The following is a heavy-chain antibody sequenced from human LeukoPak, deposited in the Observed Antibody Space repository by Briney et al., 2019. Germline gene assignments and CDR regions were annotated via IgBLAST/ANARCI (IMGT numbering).Heavy chain of an antibody. Sequence: PGGSLRLSCAASGFTFDDYAMHWVRQAPGKGLEWVSGISWNSGSIGYADSVKGRFTISRDNAKNSLYLQMNSLRAEDTALYYCAKALFSVVTTTASDYWGQGTLVTVSS. CDR1: GFTFDDYA. V-gene: IGHV3-9*01. CDR2: ISWNSGSI. D-gene: IGHD4-23*01. J-gene: IGHJ4*02. CDR3: AKALFSVVTTTASDY.